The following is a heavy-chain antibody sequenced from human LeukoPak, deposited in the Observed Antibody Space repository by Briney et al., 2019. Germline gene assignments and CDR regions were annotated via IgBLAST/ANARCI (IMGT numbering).Heavy chain of an antibody. J-gene: IGHJ3*02. CDR1: GVIFSSYA. CDR2: IIPMFGTP. Sequence: SVKVSCKASGVIFSSYAITWVRQAPGQGLEWMGGIIPMFGTPNYAQKFQGRVTITADESTNTAYMELSSLTYEDTAMYYCARDGDTAMVSFYDIWGQGTKVTVSS. CDR3: ARDGDTAMVSFYDI. D-gene: IGHD5-18*01. V-gene: IGHV1-69*13.